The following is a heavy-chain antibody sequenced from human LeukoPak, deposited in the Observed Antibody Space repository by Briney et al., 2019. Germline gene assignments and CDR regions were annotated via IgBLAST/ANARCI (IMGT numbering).Heavy chain of an antibody. J-gene: IGHJ4*02. D-gene: IGHD2-2*02. CDR2: ISYDGSNK. Sequence: GGSLRLSCAASGFTFSSYAMHWVRQAPGKGLEGVAVISYDGSNKFYADSVKGRFTISRDNSKNTLYLQMNSLRAEDTAVYYCARARSTSCYMDYWGQGTLVTVSS. CDR1: GFTFSSYA. CDR3: ARARSTSCYMDY. V-gene: IGHV3-30*01.